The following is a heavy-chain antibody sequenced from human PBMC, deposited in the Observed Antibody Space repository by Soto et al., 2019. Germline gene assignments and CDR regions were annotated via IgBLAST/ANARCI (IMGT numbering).Heavy chain of an antibody. J-gene: IGHJ6*02. CDR2: ISYDGSNK. Sequence: PGGSLRLSCAASGFTFSSYGMHWVRQAPGKGLEWVAVISYDGSNKYYADSVKGRFTISRDNSKNTLYLQMNSLRAEDTAVYYCATNNYDFWSGRGRYGMDVWGQGTTVTVSS. V-gene: IGHV3-30*03. D-gene: IGHD3-3*01. CDR3: ATNNYDFWSGRGRYGMDV. CDR1: GFTFSSYG.